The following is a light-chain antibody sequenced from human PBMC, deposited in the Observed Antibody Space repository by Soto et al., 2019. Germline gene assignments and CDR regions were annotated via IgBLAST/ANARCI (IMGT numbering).Light chain of an antibody. CDR2: DVS. CDR1: SSDVAIYNY. V-gene: IGLV2-11*01. Sequence: QSALTQPRSVSGAPGQSVTISCTGTSSDVAIYNYISWYQQHPGEAPKLMIHDVSERPSGVPDRFSGSKSVNTASLTISGLQAEDEADYYCCSYAGSYTFARNVFGTGTKVTVL. J-gene: IGLJ1*01. CDR3: CSYAGSYTFARNV.